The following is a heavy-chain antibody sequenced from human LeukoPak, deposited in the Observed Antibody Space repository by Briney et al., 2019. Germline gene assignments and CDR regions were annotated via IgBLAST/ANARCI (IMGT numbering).Heavy chain of an antibody. J-gene: IGHJ5*02. CDR3: ARFGSVGYCSSTSCYLATGFDP. CDR1: GFTVSSNY. D-gene: IGHD2-2*01. V-gene: IGHV4-34*01. CDR2: INHSGST. Sequence: GSLRLSCAASGFTVSSNYMSWVRQAPGKGLEWIGEINHSGSTNYNPSLKSRVTISVDTSKNQFSLKLSSVTAADTAVYYCARFGSVGYCSSTSCYLATGFDPWGQGTLVTVSS.